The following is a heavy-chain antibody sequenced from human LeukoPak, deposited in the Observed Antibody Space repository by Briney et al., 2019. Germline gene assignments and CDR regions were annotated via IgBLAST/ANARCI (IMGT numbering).Heavy chain of an antibody. CDR3: ARPFYGDYAFDY. CDR1: GDTINDYY. CDR2: IHTGGST. Sequence: SETLSLTCTVSGDTINDYYWSWIRQPAGKGLEWIGLIHTGGSTNHNPSLKSRVTMSIDTSKNQVSLNVTSVTAADTAVYFCARPFYGDYAFDYWDPGTLVTVSS. V-gene: IGHV4-4*07. J-gene: IGHJ4*02. D-gene: IGHD4-17*01.